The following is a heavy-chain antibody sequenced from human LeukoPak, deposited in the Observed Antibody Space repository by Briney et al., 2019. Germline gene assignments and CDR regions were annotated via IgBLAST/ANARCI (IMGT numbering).Heavy chain of an antibody. CDR3: AREGQLEGAFDI. CDR1: GGTFSNYA. D-gene: IGHD6-6*01. Sequence: GASVKVSCKASGGTFSNYAISWVGQAPGQGLEWMGGIIPIFGTTNYAHKFQGRVTMTTDTSTSTAYMELRSLRSDDTAVYYCAREGQLEGAFDIWGQGTLVTVSS. V-gene: IGHV1-69*05. CDR2: IIPIFGTT. J-gene: IGHJ4*02.